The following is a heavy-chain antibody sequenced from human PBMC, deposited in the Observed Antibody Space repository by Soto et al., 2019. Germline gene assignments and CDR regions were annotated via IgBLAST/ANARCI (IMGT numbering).Heavy chain of an antibody. J-gene: IGHJ4*02. D-gene: IGHD3-10*01. CDR2: ISAYNGNT. V-gene: IGHV1-18*01. CDR1: GYTFTSYC. CDR3: ARGYYGWESFNHRYCSY. Sequence: ASVKVSCKASGYTFTSYCVSWVRQAPGQGLEWMGWISAYNGNTNYAQKLQGRVTMTTDTSTSTAYMELRSLRSDDTAVYYCARGYYGWESFNHRYCSYWGQGTLVTVSS.